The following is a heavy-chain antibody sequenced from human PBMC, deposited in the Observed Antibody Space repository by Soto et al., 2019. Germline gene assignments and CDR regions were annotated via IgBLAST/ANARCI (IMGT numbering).Heavy chain of an antibody. CDR2: ISASGGRT. D-gene: IGHD2-21*02. V-gene: IGHV3-23*01. CDR3: AKDLVVVSAIFDS. CDR1: GFTFSNYA. J-gene: IGHJ5*01. Sequence: GGSLRLSCAASGFTFSNYAMSWVRQAPGKGLEWVSSISASGGRTYYADSAKGRFTISRDNSKDTLYLHMSSLRAEDTALYYCAKDLVVVSAIFDSWGQGTLVTVSS.